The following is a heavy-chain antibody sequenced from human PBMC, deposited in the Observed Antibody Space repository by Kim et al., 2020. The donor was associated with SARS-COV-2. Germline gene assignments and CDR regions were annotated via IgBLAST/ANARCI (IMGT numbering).Heavy chain of an antibody. V-gene: IGHV3-30*04. J-gene: IGHJ4*02. CDR2: ISYDGSNK. CDR1: GFTFSSYA. CDR3: AREGRYFDWTIWGAFDY. Sequence: GGSLRLSCAASGFTFSSYAMHWVRQAPGKGLEWVAVISYDGSNKYYADSVKGRFTISRDNSKNTLYLQMNSLRAEDTAVYYCAREGRYFDWTIWGAFDYWGQGTLVTVSS. D-gene: IGHD3-9*01.